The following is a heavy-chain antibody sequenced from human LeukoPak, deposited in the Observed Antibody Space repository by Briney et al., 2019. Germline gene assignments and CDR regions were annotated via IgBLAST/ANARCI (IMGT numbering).Heavy chain of an antibody. CDR3: AREPYGDPGDGDAFDI. CDR1: GGSFSGYY. J-gene: IGHJ3*02. CDR2: INHSGST. D-gene: IGHD4-17*01. V-gene: IGHV4-34*01. Sequence: SETLSLTCAVYGGSFSGYYWSWIRQPPGKGLEWIGEINHSGSTNYNPSLKSRVTISVDTSKNQFSLKLSSVTAADTAVYYCAREPYGDPGDGDAFDIWGQGTMVTVSS.